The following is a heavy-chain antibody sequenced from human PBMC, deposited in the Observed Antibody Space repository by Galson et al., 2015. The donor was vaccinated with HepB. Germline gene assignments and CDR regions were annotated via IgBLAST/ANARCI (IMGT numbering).Heavy chain of an antibody. CDR1: GYSFTSYW. CDR2: IYPADSDT. Sequence: QSGAEVKKPGESLKISCKGSGYSFTSYWIGWVRQMPRKGPEWMGIIYPADSDTRYSPSFQGQVTISVDKSIDTAYLQWSSLKASDTAMYYCARVFYYDSSGLPDWGQGTLVTVSS. V-gene: IGHV5-51*01. CDR3: ARVFYYDSSGLPD. D-gene: IGHD3-22*01. J-gene: IGHJ4*02.